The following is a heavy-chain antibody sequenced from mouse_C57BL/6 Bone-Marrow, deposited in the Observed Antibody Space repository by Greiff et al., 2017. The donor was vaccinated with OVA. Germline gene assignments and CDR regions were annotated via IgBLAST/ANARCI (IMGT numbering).Heavy chain of an antibody. J-gene: IGHJ4*01. CDR2: INPSSGYT. Sequence: QVQLKESGAELARPGASVKMSCKASGYTFTSYTMHWVKQRPGQGLEWIGYINPSSGYTKYNQKFKDKATLTADKSSSTAYMQLSSLTSEDSAVYYCARGYGSPYYYAMDYWGQGTSVTVSS. CDR1: GYTFTSYT. V-gene: IGHV1-4*01. CDR3: ARGYGSPYYYAMDY. D-gene: IGHD1-1*01.